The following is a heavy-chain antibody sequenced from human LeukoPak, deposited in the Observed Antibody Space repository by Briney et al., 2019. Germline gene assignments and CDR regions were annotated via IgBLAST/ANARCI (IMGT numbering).Heavy chain of an antibody. CDR3: ARDVGVAVYYMDV. CDR2: INPSGGST. Sequence: ASVKVSCKASGYTFTSYHMHWVRQAPGQGLEWMGIINPSGGSTSYAQKFQGRVSMTRDTSTSTVYMELSSLRSEDTAVYYCARDVGVAVYYMDVWGKGTTVTVSS. CDR1: GYTFTSYH. V-gene: IGHV1-46*01. J-gene: IGHJ6*03. D-gene: IGHD2-15*01.